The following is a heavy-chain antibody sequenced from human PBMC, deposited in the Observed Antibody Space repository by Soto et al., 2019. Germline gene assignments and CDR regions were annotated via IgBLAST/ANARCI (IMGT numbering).Heavy chain of an antibody. J-gene: IGHJ5*02. D-gene: IGHD6-19*01. CDR2: INAGNGNT. Sequence: MWSLHHSTEKRLEWMGWINAGNGNTKYSQKFQGRVTITRDTSASTAYMELSSLRSEDTAVYYCARGVAGPLHWFDPWGQGTLVTVYS. V-gene: IGHV1-3*01. CDR3: ARGVAGPLHWFDP.